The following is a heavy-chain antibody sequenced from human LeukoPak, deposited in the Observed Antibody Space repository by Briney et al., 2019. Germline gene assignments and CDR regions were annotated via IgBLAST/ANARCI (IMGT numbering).Heavy chain of an antibody. CDR2: INHSGST. J-gene: IGHJ4*02. D-gene: IGHD6-13*01. Sequence: SETLSPTCAVYGGSFSGYYWSWIRQPPGKGLEWIGEINHSGSTNYNPSLKSRVTISVDTSKNQFSLKLSSVTAADTAVYYCARGRQGSSWYAHYDSHWGQGTLVTVSS. CDR1: GGSFSGYY. CDR3: ARGRQGSSWYAHYDSH. V-gene: IGHV4-34*01.